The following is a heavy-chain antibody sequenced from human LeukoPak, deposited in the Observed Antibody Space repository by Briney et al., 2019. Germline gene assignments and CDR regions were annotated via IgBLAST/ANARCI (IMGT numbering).Heavy chain of an antibody. J-gene: IGHJ4*02. V-gene: IGHV1-69*13. D-gene: IGHD4-17*01. Sequence: ASVKVSCKASGYTFTSYGFSWVRQAPGQGLEWMGGIIPIFGTANYAQKFQGRVTITADESTSTAYMELSSLRSEDTAVYYCARDPGDLDYWGQGTLVTVSS. CDR2: IIPIFGTA. CDR1: GYTFTSYG. CDR3: ARDPGDLDY.